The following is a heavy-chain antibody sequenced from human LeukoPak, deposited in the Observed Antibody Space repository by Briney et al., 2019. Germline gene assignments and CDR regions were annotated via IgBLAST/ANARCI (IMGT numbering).Heavy chain of an antibody. CDR1: GFTFSSFE. J-gene: IGHJ4*02. CDR2: ISSGGSTR. CDR3: AREGGWTFDY. Sequence: PGGSLRLSCAASGFTFSSFEMNWVRQAPGKGLEWVSYISSGGSTRYYADSVKGRFTISGDSAKNSLYLQMDSLRAEDTAVYYCAREGGWTFDYWGQGTLVTVSS. D-gene: IGHD2-15*01. V-gene: IGHV3-48*03.